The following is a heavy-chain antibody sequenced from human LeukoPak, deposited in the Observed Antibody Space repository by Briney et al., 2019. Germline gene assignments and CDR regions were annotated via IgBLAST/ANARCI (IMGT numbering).Heavy chain of an antibody. D-gene: IGHD4-23*01. CDR1: GFTFSSYA. Sequence: GGSLRLSCAASGFTFSSYAMHWVRQAPGKGLEWVAVISYDGSNKYYADSVKGRFTISRDNSKNTLYLQMNSPRAEDTAVYYCARDPLRWPNTYFDYWGQGTLVTVSS. CDR2: ISYDGSNK. CDR3: ARDPLRWPNTYFDY. V-gene: IGHV3-30-3*01. J-gene: IGHJ4*02.